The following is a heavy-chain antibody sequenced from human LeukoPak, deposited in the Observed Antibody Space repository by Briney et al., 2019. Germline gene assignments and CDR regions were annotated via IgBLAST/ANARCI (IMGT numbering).Heavy chain of an antibody. CDR1: GFTFNNAW. J-gene: IGHJ5*02. Sequence: PGGSLRLSCAASGFTFNNAWMNWVRQAPGKGLEWVGRIKSKNVGGTTDYAAPVKGRFTISRDDSKNTVYLQMNSLKIEDTAVYYCTSHAAFDPWGQGTLVAVSS. CDR3: TSHAAFDP. V-gene: IGHV3-15*01. CDR2: IKSKNVGGTT.